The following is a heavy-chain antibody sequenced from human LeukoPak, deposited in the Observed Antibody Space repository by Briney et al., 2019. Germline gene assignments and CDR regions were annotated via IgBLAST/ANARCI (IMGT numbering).Heavy chain of an antibody. V-gene: IGHV3-23*01. D-gene: IGHD2-15*01. CDR3: AGYYCSSGTCRKYLDY. CDR2: ISAAGGIT. Sequence: GGSLRLSCAASGFTFSSYAMSWVRQAPGKGLEWVSTISAAGGITYYADSVKGRFTISRDNSKNTLFLQMSSLSAEDTAVYYCAGYYCSSGTCRKYLDYWGQGTLVTVSS. J-gene: IGHJ4*02. CDR1: GFTFSSYA.